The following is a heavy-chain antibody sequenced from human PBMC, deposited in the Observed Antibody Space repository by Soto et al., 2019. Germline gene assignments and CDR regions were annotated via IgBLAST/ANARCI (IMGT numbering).Heavy chain of an antibody. CDR3: VQTTGWPGFDF. J-gene: IGHJ4*02. Sequence: EVQLVESGGGLIQPGGSLRLSCAASGFTVSSEYMTWVRQAPGKGLEWVSVIYGGGTTYYADSVKGRFTISRDNSKNTLYLQMNSLRAEDTAVYYCVQTTGWPGFDFWGQGTRVTVSS. V-gene: IGHV3-53*01. CDR1: GFTVSSEY. D-gene: IGHD6-19*01. CDR2: IYGGGTT.